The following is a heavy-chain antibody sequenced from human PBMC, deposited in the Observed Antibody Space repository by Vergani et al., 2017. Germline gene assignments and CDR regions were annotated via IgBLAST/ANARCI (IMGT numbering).Heavy chain of an antibody. V-gene: IGHV3-21*01. D-gene: IGHD3-22*01. CDR2: ISSSSSYR. CDR3: ARDVFYYDNSGYYSGFFDY. CDR1: GFTFSSYS. J-gene: IGHJ4*02. Sequence: EVQLVESGGGLVKPGGSLRLSCAASGFTFSSYSMNWVRQAPGKGLEWVSSISSSSSYRYYADSVKGRFTISRDKAKNSMYLQMNSLRAVDKAVYYCARDVFYYDNSGYYSGFFDYWGQGTLVTVSS.